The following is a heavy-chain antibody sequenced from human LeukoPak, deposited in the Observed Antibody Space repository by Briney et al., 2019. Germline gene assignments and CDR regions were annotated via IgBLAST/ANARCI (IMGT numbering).Heavy chain of an antibody. CDR2: IIPILGIA. V-gene: IGHV1-69*04. CDR1: GGTFSSYA. J-gene: IGHJ4*02. CDR3: ARTYSSSWSYCDS. D-gene: IGHD6-13*01. Sequence: SVKVSCKASGGTFSSYAISWVRQAPGQGLEWMGRIIPILGIANYAQKFQGRVTITADKSTSTAYMELSSLRSEDTAVYYCARTYSSSWSYCDSWGQGTLVTVSS.